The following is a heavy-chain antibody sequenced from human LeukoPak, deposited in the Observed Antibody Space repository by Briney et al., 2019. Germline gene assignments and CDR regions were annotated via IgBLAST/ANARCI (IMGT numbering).Heavy chain of an antibody. V-gene: IGHV3-7*01. CDR2: IKEDGSEK. CDR1: GFVFSDYG. CDR3: ARDEV. Sequence: GGSLRLSCAASGFVFSDYGMHWVRQAPGKGLEWVANIKEDGSEKYYVDSVKGRFTISRDNAKNSLYLQMNSLRAEDTAVYYCARDEVWGQGTLVTVSS. J-gene: IGHJ4*02.